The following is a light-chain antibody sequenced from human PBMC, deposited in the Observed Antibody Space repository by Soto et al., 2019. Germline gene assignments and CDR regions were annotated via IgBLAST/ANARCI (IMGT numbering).Light chain of an antibody. CDR1: QSVTYDQ. CDR3: QHYVISHFP. Sequence: WTQYSDTLSLCPGERAALSCRARQSVTYDQLAWYRPTPGQAPRLLIYGASSRATGIPDRFRGSGSGTDFTLTISRLEPADVAVYYCQHYVISHFPFGPGTKVDI. V-gene: IGKV3-20*01. J-gene: IGKJ3*01. CDR2: GAS.